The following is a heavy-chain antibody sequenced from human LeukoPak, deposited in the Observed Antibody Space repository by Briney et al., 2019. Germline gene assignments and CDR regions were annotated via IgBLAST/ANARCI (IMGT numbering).Heavy chain of an antibody. CDR3: ARDGEYYDSRGSYFDS. CDR2: INPSSGST. J-gene: IGHJ4*02. Sequence: ASVKVSCKASGYTFTSFYMHWVRQAPGQGLEWMGIINPSSGSTSNAQKFQGRVTMTRDTSTSTVYMELSSLRSEDTAVYYCARDGEYYDSRGSYFDSWGQGTLVTVSS. D-gene: IGHD3-22*01. CDR1: GYTFTSFY. V-gene: IGHV1-46*01.